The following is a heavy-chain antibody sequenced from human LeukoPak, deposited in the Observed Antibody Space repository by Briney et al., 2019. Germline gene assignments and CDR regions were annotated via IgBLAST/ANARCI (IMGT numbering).Heavy chain of an antibody. CDR1: DVSINSYY. J-gene: IGHJ6*02. D-gene: IGHD1-26*01. V-gene: IGHV4-59*01. CDR2: IYYNGNT. Sequence: SSETLSLTCSVTDVSINSYYWNWIRRPPGKGLEWIGYIYYNGNTNYSPSLKSRVTMSVDTSKNLFTLKVSSVTAADTAVYYCARGRSNYYGMDVWGQGTTVTVSS. CDR3: ARGRSNYYGMDV.